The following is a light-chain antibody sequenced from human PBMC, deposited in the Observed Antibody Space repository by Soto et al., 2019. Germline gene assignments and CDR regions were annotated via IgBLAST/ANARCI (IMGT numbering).Light chain of an antibody. V-gene: IGLV1-40*01. CDR2: GNI. CDR1: SSNIGAGYD. CDR3: SSYAGSNKRV. Sequence: QSVLTQPPSVSGAPGQRVTISCTGSSSNIGAGYDVHWYQQRPGTAPKLLIFGNINRPSGVPDRFSGSKSGTSASLAITGLQAEDEGDYYCSSYAGSNKRVFGTGTKLTVL. J-gene: IGLJ1*01.